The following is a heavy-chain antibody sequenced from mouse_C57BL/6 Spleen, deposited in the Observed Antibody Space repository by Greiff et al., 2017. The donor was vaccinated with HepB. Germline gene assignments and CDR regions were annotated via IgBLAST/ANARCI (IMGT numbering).Heavy chain of an antibody. J-gene: IGHJ4*01. V-gene: IGHV1-80*01. CDR1: GYAFSSYW. D-gene: IGHD2-5*01. CDR2: IYPGDGDT. Sequence: VKLMESGAELVKPGASVKISCKASGYAFSSYWMNWVKQRPGKGLEWIGQIYPGDGDTNYNGKFKGKATLTADKSSSTAYMQLSSLTSEDSAVYFCARWSKGAMDYWGQGTSVTVSS. CDR3: ARWSKGAMDY.